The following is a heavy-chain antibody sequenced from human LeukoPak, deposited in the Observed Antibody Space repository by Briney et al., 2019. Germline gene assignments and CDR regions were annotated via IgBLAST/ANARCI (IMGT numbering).Heavy chain of an antibody. CDR2: ISDYNGHT. CDR3: LRVQSLRVVRCFHP. J-gene: IGHJ5*02. D-gene: IGHD4-17*01. Sequence: ASVKVSCKASAYTFTSYGISWVRQAPGQGPEWMGWISDYNGHTNYAQNLQGRVTMTTDTSTNTPHMELRSLSSDETPGYFFLRVQSLRVVRCFHPWGQGTLVTVSS. CDR1: AYTFTSYG. V-gene: IGHV1-18*01.